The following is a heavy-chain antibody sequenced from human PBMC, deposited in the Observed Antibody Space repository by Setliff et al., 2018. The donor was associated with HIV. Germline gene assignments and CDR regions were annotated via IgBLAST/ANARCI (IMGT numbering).Heavy chain of an antibody. D-gene: IGHD3-10*01. J-gene: IGHJ4*02. CDR3: ARVDDGSGRGAYFDY. CDR1: GGSFSDNY. V-gene: IGHV4-34*01. CDR2: INHSGRT. Sequence: SETLSLTCAVYGGSFSDNYWSWIRQSPGKGLEWIGEINHSGRTKYSPSLRSRVSISVDTSKNQFSLKLSSVTAADTAVYHCARVDDGSGRGAYFDYWGQGTLVTVSS.